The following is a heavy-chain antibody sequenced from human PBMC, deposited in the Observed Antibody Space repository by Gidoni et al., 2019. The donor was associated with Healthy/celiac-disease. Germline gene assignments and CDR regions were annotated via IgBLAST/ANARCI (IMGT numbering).Heavy chain of an antibody. CDR2: ISGSGGST. Sequence: EVQLLESGGGLVQPGGSLRLSCAASGFTFSSYAMSWVRQAPGKGLGWVSAISGSGGSTYYADSVKGRFTNSRDNSKNTLYLQMNSLRAEDTAVYYCAKAHYGSGTFDYWGQGTLVTVSS. CDR1: GFTFSSYA. CDR3: AKAHYGSGTFDY. V-gene: IGHV3-23*01. J-gene: IGHJ4*02. D-gene: IGHD3-10*01.